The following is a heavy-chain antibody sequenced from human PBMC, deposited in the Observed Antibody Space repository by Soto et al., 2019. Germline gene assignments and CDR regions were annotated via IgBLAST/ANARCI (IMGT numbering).Heavy chain of an antibody. CDR1: GGSISSGDYY. D-gene: IGHD2-21*02. CDR3: ARDQGWATANYYYYYGMDV. J-gene: IGHJ6*02. Sequence: QVQLQESGPGLVKPSQTLSLTCTFSGGSISSGDYYWSWIRQPPGKGLEWIGYIYYSGRTYYNPSLEIRVTISVDTSKNQLSLKLSSVTAADTAVYYCARDQGWATANYYYYYGMDVWGQGTTVTVSS. CDR2: IYYSGRT. V-gene: IGHV4-30-4*01.